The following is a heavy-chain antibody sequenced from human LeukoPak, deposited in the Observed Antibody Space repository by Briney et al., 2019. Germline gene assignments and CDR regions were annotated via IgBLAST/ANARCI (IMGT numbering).Heavy chain of an antibody. V-gene: IGHV5-51*01. D-gene: IGHD3-10*01. CDR1: GYSFTSYW. CDR2: IYPGDSDT. Sequence: GESLKISCKGSGYSFTSYWIGWVRQMPGKGLEWMGIIYPGDSDTRYSPSFQGQVTISADKSISTAYLQWSSLKASDTAVYYCARHRGMVSRYNYYYYMDVWGKGTTVTVSS. J-gene: IGHJ6*03. CDR3: ARHRGMVSRYNYYYYMDV.